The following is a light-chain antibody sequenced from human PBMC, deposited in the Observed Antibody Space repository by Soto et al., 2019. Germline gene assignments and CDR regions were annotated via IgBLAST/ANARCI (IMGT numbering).Light chain of an antibody. CDR3: AAWDDNLSGVV. CDR1: RSNIGSNT. CDR2: SNN. J-gene: IGLJ2*01. Sequence: QSVLTQPPSATGTPGQRVSISCSGSRSNIGSNTVNWYQQLPGTAPKHLVYSNNQRPSGVPDRFSGSKSGTSASLAISGLQSEDEADYYCAAWDDNLSGVVFGGGTKLTVL. V-gene: IGLV1-44*01.